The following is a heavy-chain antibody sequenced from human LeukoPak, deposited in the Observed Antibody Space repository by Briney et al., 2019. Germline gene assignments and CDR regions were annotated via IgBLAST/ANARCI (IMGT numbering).Heavy chain of an antibody. V-gene: IGHV3-15*01. CDR2: IKSKPDGSTT. CDR3: STGGYFYDY. Sequence: GGSLRLSCVGSGFTFSNAWMNWVRQAPGKGLEWVGRIKSKPDGSTTDYAAPVKGRFTISRDDSKTTVYLQMKSLKTEDTAVYYCSTGGYFYDYWGQGTLVTVSS. D-gene: IGHD2-21*01. CDR1: GFTFSNAW. J-gene: IGHJ4*02.